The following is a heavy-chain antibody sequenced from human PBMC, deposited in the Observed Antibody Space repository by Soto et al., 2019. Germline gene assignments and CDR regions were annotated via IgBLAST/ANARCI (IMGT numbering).Heavy chain of an antibody. CDR2: IDPSDSYT. J-gene: IGHJ6*02. D-gene: IGHD2-2*01. CDR1: GYSFTSYW. V-gene: IGHV5-10-1*01. Sequence: GESLKISCKGSGYSFTSYWISWVRQMPGKGLEWMGRIDPSDSYTNCSPSFQGHVTISADKSISTAYLQWSSLKASDTAMYYCARRTYCSSTSCPVDYYYYGMDVWGQGTTVTVSS. CDR3: ARRTYCSSTSCPVDYYYYGMDV.